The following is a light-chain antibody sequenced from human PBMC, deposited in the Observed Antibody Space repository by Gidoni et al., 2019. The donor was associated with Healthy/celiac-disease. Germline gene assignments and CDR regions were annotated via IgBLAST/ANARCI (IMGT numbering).Light chain of an antibody. J-gene: IGKJ1*01. Sequence: DIQMTQSPSSLSASVGDRVTITCQASQDISNYLNWYQQKPGKAPKLLIYDASNLETGVPSRFSGSGSGTDFTFTISSLQPEDIETYYCQQYGTFGQGTKVEIK. CDR2: DAS. CDR3: QQYGT. CDR1: QDISNY. V-gene: IGKV1-33*01.